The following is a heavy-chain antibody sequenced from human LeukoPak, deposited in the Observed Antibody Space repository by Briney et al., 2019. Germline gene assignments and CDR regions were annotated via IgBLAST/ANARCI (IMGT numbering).Heavy chain of an antibody. Sequence: GGSLRLSCAASGFTFSSYSMNWVRQAPGKGLEWVSSVSSSSSYIYYADSVKGRFTISRDNAKNSLYLQMNSLRAEDTAVYYCARGVGRGMITFGGVIVSPDYYYYMDVWGKGTTVTISS. CDR2: VSSSSSYI. CDR3: ARGVGRGMITFGGVIVSPDYYYYMDV. J-gene: IGHJ6*03. D-gene: IGHD3-16*02. CDR1: GFTFSSYS. V-gene: IGHV3-21*01.